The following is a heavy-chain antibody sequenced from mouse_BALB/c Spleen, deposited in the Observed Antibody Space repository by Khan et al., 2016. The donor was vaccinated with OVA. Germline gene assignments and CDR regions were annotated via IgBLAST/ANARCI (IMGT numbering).Heavy chain of an antibody. CDR1: GFTFTSYY. J-gene: IGHJ3*01. CDR2: FNPSNGDT. CDR3: TRSGYGSFAY. Sequence: QVQLQQSGAELVKPGASVKLSCKASGFTFTSYYMYWVKQRPGQGLEWIGEFNPSNGDTTFNEKFKRKATLTVARSSSTAYMQLSSLTTEDSAAYYCTRSGYGSFAYWGQGTLVTVSA. V-gene: IGHV1S81*02. D-gene: IGHD2-1*01.